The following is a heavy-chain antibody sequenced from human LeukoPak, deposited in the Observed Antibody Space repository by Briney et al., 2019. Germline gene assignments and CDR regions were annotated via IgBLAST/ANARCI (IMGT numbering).Heavy chain of an antibody. CDR3: ATGPLYCSSTSCYVRGALDY. CDR1: GYTFTGFY. J-gene: IGHJ4*02. V-gene: IGHV1-46*01. CDR2: INPSGGST. Sequence: ASVKVSCKASGYTFTGFYIHWVRQAPGQGLEWMGIINPSGGSTTYAQKFQGRVTMTEDTSTDTAYMELSSLRSEDTAVYYCATGPLYCSSTSCYVRGALDYWGQGTLVTVSS. D-gene: IGHD2-2*01.